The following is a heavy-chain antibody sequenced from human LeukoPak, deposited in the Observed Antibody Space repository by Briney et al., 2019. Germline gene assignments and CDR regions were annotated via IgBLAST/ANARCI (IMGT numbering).Heavy chain of an antibody. V-gene: IGHV4-38-2*02. J-gene: IGHJ4*02. Sequence: SETLSLTCAVSGYSISTSYYWGWIRQPPGKGLEWIGSIHYSGQAYYIPSLKSRITMSVDTSKNQFSLNLSSVTAADTAVYYCETERSHGEDGVYYFNFWGQGTPVTVSS. CDR3: ETERSHGEDGVYYFNF. CDR1: GYSISTSYY. CDR2: IHYSGQA. D-gene: IGHD1-26*01.